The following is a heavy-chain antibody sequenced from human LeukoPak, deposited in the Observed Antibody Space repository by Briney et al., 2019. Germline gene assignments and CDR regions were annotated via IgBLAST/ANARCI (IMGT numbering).Heavy chain of an antibody. Sequence: GGSLRLSCAASGFTFSSYGMHWVRQAPGKGLEWVAVISYDGSNKYYADSVKGRFTISRDNSKNTLYLQMNSLRAEDTAVYYCAKSPLVVITNFDYWGQGTLVTVSS. V-gene: IGHV3-30*18. CDR3: AKSPLVVITNFDY. CDR1: GFTFSSYG. CDR2: ISYDGSNK. J-gene: IGHJ4*02. D-gene: IGHD3-22*01.